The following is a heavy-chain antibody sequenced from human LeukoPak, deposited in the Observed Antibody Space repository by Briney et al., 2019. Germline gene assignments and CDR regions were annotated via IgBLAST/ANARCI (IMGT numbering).Heavy chain of an antibody. CDR1: GDSVSSNSVT. CDR2: TYYRSTWYN. V-gene: IGHV6-1*01. CDR3: ARRLTQYDCFDP. J-gene: IGHJ5*02. D-gene: IGHD2-2*01. Sequence: SRTLSLTCAISGDSVSSNSVTWNWIRQSPSRGLEWLGRTYYRSTWYNDYAVSVRGRITVDPDTSKNQFSLHLNSVTPEDTAVYYCARRLTQYDCFDPWGQGILVTVSS.